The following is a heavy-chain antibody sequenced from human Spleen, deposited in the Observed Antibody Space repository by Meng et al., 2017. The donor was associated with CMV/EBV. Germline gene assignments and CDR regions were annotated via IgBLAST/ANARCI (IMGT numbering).Heavy chain of an antibody. CDR2: IKQDGSAK. Sequence: GESLKISCAASGFTFSSYWMSWVRQAPGKGLEWVANIKQDGSAKDYVDSVKGRFTISRDNAKKSLYLQMNSLRAEDTAIYYCARYAGYCSDGSCYSIDYWGQGTLVTVSS. CDR3: ARYAGYCSDGSCYSIDY. D-gene: IGHD2-15*01. J-gene: IGHJ4*02. CDR1: GFTFSSYW. V-gene: IGHV3-7*01.